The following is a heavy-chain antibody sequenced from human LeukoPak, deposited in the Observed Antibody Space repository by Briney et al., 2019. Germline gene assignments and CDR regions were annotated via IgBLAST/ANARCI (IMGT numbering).Heavy chain of an antibody. J-gene: IGHJ3*02. V-gene: IGHV4-39*07. D-gene: IGHD2-15*01. Sequence: SETLSLTCTVSGGSISSSSYYSGWIRQHPGKGLEWIGGIYYSGSTYYNPSLRSRVTISVDKSKTQFSLKLSSVTAADTALYYCARSELSCSGGSCPTRYAFDIWGQGTVVTASS. CDR1: GGSISSSSYY. CDR2: IYYSGST. CDR3: ARSELSCSGGSCPTRYAFDI.